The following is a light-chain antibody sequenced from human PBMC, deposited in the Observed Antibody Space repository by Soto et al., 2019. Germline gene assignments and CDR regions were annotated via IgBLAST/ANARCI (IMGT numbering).Light chain of an antibody. CDR2: AAS. CDR1: QSVRTF. Sequence: DIQMTQSPSSLSASVGDRVTITCRASQSVRTFLNWYQQKPGKAPKLLIYAASNLQSGVPSRFSGSGSGTDFTLTISDLQPEDFATYYCQQSYSTFMYTFGQGTKLQIK. CDR3: QQSYSTFMYT. J-gene: IGKJ2*01. V-gene: IGKV1-39*01.